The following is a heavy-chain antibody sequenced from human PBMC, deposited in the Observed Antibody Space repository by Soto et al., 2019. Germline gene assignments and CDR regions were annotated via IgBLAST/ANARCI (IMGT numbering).Heavy chain of an antibody. CDR3: ARDSDSTYSSGQRPHAFDI. J-gene: IGHJ3*02. D-gene: IGHD6-19*01. CDR2: ISAYNGNT. Sequence: QVQLVQSGAEVKKPGASVKVSCKASGYTFTSYGISWVRQAPGQGLEWMGWISAYNGNTNYAQKLQGRVTMTTDTSTSTAYMELRSLRSDDTAVYYCARDSDSTYSSGQRPHAFDIWGQGTMVTVSS. V-gene: IGHV1-18*01. CDR1: GYTFTSYG.